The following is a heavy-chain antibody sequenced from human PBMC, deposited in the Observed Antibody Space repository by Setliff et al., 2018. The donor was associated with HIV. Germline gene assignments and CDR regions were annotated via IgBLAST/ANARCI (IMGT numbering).Heavy chain of an antibody. CDR3: ARARTDYYDRRRRSHYYIDV. J-gene: IGHJ6*03. D-gene: IGHD3-22*01. CDR2: MNPDSRNT. CDR1: GYLFTGYY. Sequence: ASVKVSCKASGYLFTGYYMHWVRQAAGQGLEWMGWMNPDSRNTGYAQRFEGRVTLTWDTSISTAYLELNHLKSDDTAVYYCARARTDYYDRRRRSHYYIDVWARGATVTVSS. V-gene: IGHV1-8*02.